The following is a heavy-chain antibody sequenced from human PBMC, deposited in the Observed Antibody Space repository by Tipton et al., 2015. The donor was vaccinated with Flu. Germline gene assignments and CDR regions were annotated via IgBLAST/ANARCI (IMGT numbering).Heavy chain of an antibody. J-gene: IGHJ4*02. V-gene: IGHV4-59*01. CDR1: GGSISSYY. Sequence: TLSLTCTVSGGSISSYYRRWIRQPPGKGLEWIGYISYSGSTINKPSLKSRVTISIDTSKNQISVKLSSVTPADTAVYYCARLPLALSYFDYWGQGTLVTVSS. CDR2: ISYSGST. CDR3: ARLPLALSYFDY.